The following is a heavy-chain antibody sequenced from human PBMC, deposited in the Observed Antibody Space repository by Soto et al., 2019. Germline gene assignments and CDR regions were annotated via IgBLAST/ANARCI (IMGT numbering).Heavy chain of an antibody. CDR3: ARKSTVNPTRPYWYFDL. CDR2: VSGAGDYT. CDR1: GLTFSSHA. V-gene: IGHV3-23*04. D-gene: IGHD4-4*01. Sequence: VQLVESGGGLVQPGGSLRLSCAAPGLTFSSHAMSWVRQAPGKGLEWVSTVSGAGDYTYYADSVKGRFTISRDNSRTTAYLQMDSLRAEDSAVYYCARKSTVNPTRPYWYFDLWGRGSLVSVSS. J-gene: IGHJ2*01.